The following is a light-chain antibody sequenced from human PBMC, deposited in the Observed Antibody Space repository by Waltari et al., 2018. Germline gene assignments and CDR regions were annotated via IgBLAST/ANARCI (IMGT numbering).Light chain of an antibody. V-gene: IGLV3-21*04. Sequence: SYVVTQPPSVSVAPGETATITCGGDNIGTYSVPWYQQKAGQAPVLVIFYDGDRPSGIPDRFSGSNSGNTATLTISRVEAGDEARYYCHVWHPHVDPGVFGTGTEVTVL. CDR3: HVWHPHVDPGV. J-gene: IGLJ1*01. CDR2: YDG. CDR1: NIGTYS.